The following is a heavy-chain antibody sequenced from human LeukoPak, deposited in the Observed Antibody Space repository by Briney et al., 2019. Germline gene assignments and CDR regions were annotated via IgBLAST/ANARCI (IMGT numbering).Heavy chain of an antibody. CDR1: GGSISSSSYY. D-gene: IGHD3-22*01. J-gene: IGHJ4*02. CDR2: IYYSGST. Sequence: PSETLSLTCTVSGGSISSSSYYCGWIRQPPGKGLEWIGSIYYSGSTYYNPSLKSRVTISVDTSKNQFSLKLSSVTAADTAVYYCARHALPCYYDTYFDYWGQGTLVTVSS. CDR3: ARHALPCYYDTYFDY. V-gene: IGHV4-39*01.